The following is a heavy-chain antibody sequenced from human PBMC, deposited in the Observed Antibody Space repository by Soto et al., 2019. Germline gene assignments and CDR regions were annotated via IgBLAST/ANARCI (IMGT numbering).Heavy chain of an antibody. CDR1: GISFSINS. D-gene: IGHD1-1*01. V-gene: IGHV3-23*01. CDR2: ISGSGDTT. J-gene: IGHJ4*02. CDR3: AKDTTPSEGDRPGVGY. Sequence: GVLIISWAPSGISFSINSMSLVLQAPGKGLEWVSGISGSGDTTYYADSVKGRFTISRDNSKNTLYLQMNSLRAEDTAVYYCAKDTTPSEGDRPGVGYCGQGALVTVSS.